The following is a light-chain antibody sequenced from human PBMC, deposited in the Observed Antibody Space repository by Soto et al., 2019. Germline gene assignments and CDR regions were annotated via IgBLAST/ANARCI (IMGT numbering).Light chain of an antibody. J-gene: IGKJ2*01. CDR2: GAS. CDR1: QSVSSN. CDR3: QDYDNWPFT. Sequence: EIVMTQSPATLSVSPGERATLSCRASQSVSSNLAWYQQKPGQAPRLLIYGASGRATGIPARFSGSGSGTEFTLSVSSVQSEDFAVYYCQDYDNWPFTLGQGTKLEIK. V-gene: IGKV3-15*01.